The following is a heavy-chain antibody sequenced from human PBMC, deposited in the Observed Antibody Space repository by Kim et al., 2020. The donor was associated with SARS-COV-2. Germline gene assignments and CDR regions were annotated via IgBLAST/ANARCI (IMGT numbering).Heavy chain of an antibody. CDR1: GYTFTSYG. D-gene: IGHD3-10*01. CDR3: ASSITMVRNEPFYYYYGMDV. J-gene: IGHJ6*02. Sequence: ASVKVSCKASGYTFTSYGISWVRQAPGQGLEWMGWISAYNGNTNYAQKLQGRVTMTTDTSTSTAYMELRSLRSDDTAVYYCASSITMVRNEPFYYYYGMDVGGQGTTVTVSS. V-gene: IGHV1-18*01. CDR2: ISAYNGNT.